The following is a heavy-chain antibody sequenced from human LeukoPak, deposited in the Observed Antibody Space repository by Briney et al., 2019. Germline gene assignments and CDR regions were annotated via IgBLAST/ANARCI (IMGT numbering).Heavy chain of an antibody. J-gene: IGHJ3*02. D-gene: IGHD2-15*01. V-gene: IGHV1-46*01. CDR2: INPSGGST. Sequence: GASVKVSCKASGYTFTSYYMHWVRQAPGQGFEWMGIINPSGGSTTYAQKFQGRVTITRDTSTSTVYMELSSLRSEDTAVYYCARDTYCRGGSCPNDAFDIWGQGTMVTVSS. CDR3: ARDTYCRGGSCPNDAFDI. CDR1: GYTFTSYY.